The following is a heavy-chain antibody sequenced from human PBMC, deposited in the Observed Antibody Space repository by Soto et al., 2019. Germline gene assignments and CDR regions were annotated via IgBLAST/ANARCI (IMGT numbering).Heavy chain of an antibody. D-gene: IGHD3-10*01. Sequence: ASVKASCKASGYTLTSYGISWVRQAPGQGLEWKGWISAYNGNTNYAQKLQGRVTMTTDTSTSTAYMELRSLRSDDTAVYYCARDWGLWFGAYYYYGMDVWGQGTTVTVSS. CDR3: ARDWGLWFGAYYYYGMDV. V-gene: IGHV1-18*01. CDR1: GYTLTSYG. CDR2: ISAYNGNT. J-gene: IGHJ6*02.